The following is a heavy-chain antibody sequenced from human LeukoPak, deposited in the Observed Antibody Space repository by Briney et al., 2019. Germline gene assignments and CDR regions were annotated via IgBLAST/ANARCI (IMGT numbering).Heavy chain of an antibody. Sequence: SQTLSLTCTVSVGAITSISYYWGWIRQRPGKGLEWIGSIYYSGSTYYNPSLKSRVTISVDTSKNQFSLKLSSVTAADTAVYYCARREGLLFDSWGAGKLVTVSS. CDR2: IYYSGST. CDR3: ARREGLLFDS. CDR1: VGAITSISYY. J-gene: IGHJ5*01. V-gene: IGHV4-39*01. D-gene: IGHD2-15*01.